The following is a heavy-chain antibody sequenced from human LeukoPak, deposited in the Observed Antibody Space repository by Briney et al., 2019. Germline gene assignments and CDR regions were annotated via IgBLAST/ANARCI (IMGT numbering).Heavy chain of an antibody. CDR3: ARGNAHAFDI. V-gene: IGHV3-30-3*01. CDR2: ISYDGSNK. CDR1: GFTFSSYA. J-gene: IGHJ3*02. Sequence: GRSLRLSRAASGFTFSSYAMHWVRQAPGKGLEWVAVISYDGSNKYYADSVKGRFTISRDNAKNTLYLQMNSLRAEDTAVYYCARGNAHAFDIWGQGTMVTVSS. D-gene: IGHD1-1*01.